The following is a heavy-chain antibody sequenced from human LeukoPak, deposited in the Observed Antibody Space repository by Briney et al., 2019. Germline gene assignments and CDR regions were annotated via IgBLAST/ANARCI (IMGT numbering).Heavy chain of an antibody. CDR1: GFTVSSNY. V-gene: IGHV3-23*01. J-gene: IGHJ4*02. CDR3: AKDVGSGWYVFDY. D-gene: IGHD6-19*01. Sequence: GGSLRLSRAASGFTVSSNYMSWVRQAPGKGLEWVSAISGSGGSTYYADSVKGRFTISRDNSKNTLYLQMNSLRAEDTAVYYCAKDVGSGWYVFDYWGQGTLVTVSS. CDR2: ISGSGGST.